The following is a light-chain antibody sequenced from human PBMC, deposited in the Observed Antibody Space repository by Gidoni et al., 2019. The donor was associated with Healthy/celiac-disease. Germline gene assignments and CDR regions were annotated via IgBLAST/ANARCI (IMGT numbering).Light chain of an antibody. CDR1: QSISSY. J-gene: IGKJ2*01. V-gene: IGKV1-39*01. CDR2: AAS. Sequence: DIQMTQPPSSPSASVGDRVTITCRASQSISSYLNWYQQKPGKAPKLLIYAASSLQSGVPSRFSGSGSGTDFTLTISSLQPEDFATYYCQQSYSTPYTFXQXTKLEIK. CDR3: QQSYSTPYT.